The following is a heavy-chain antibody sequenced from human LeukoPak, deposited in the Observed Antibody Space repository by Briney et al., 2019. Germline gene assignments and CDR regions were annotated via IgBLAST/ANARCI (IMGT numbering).Heavy chain of an antibody. J-gene: IGHJ4*02. V-gene: IGHV3-23*01. CDR3: ARVRRDYVWGSYRYTSPRFDY. CDR2: ISGSGGST. D-gene: IGHD3-16*02. Sequence: GGTLRLSCAASGFTFSSYGMSWVRQAPGKGLEWVSAISGSGGSTYYADSVKGRFTISRDNSKNTLYLQMNSLRAEDTAVYYCARVRRDYVWGSYRYTSPRFDYWGQGTLVTVSS. CDR1: GFTFSSYG.